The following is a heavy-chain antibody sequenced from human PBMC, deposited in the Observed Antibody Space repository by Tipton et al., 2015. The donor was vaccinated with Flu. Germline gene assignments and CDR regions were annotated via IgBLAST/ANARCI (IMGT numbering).Heavy chain of an antibody. CDR3: ARVEWFDP. J-gene: IGHJ5*02. Sequence: GLVKPSEALSLTCAVYGGSFSGYYWSWIRQPPGKGLEWIGEINHSGSTNYNPSLKSRVTISVDTSKNQFSLKLSSVTAADTAVYYCARVEWFDPWGQGTLVTVSS. CDR2: INHSGST. D-gene: IGHD5-24*01. CDR1: GGSFSGYY. V-gene: IGHV4-34*01.